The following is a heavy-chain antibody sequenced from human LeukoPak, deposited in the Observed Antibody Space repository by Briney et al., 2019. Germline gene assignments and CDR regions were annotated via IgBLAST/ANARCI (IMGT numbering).Heavy chain of an antibody. J-gene: IGHJ5*02. CDR2: IRSSGNAV. D-gene: IGHD3-3*01. CDR3: ARGDTIFGWFDP. CDR1: GFTFSDYY. Sequence: GGSLRLSCAASGFTFSDYYMSWVRQTPGKGLEWVSYIRSSGNAVYFADAVKGRFTISRDNTKNSLYLQMNSLRTEDTAVYYCARGDTIFGWFDPWGQGTLVTVSS. V-gene: IGHV3-11*01.